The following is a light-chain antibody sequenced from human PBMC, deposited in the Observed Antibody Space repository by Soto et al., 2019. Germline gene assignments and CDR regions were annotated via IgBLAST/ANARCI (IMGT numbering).Light chain of an antibody. CDR1: SSDVGGYNY. J-gene: IGLJ1*01. CDR3: SSYTSSSAPRYV. CDR2: DVS. V-gene: IGLV2-14*01. Sequence: QSVLTQPASLSVSPGQSITISCTRTSSDVGGYNYVSWYQQHPGKAPKLMIYDVSNRPSGVSNRFSGSKSGNTASLTISGLQAEDEADYYCSSYTSSSAPRYVFGTGTKVTVL.